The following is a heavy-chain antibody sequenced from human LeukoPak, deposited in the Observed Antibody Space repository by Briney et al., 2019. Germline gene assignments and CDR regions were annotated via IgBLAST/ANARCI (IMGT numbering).Heavy chain of an antibody. CDR3: ARDLVEARYRISIGNAFDI. Sequence: SETLSLTCTVSGGSISSSSSYWGWFRQPPGKGLEWIGTIYYSGSTYYNPSLKSRVTISVDTSKNQSSLKLSSVTAADTAVYYCARDLVEARYRISIGNAFDIWGQGTMVTVSS. CDR1: GGSISSSSSY. CDR2: IYYSGST. D-gene: IGHD2-15*01. V-gene: IGHV4-39*07. J-gene: IGHJ3*02.